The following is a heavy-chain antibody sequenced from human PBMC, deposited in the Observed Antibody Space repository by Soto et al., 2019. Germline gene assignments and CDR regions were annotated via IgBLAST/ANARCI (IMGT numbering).Heavy chain of an antibody. J-gene: IGHJ4*02. CDR2: LQPSTGRT. CDR1: GYSFTSLD. Sequence: QVQLVQSGAEVREPGASVKVSCKASGYSFTSLDINWVRQTAGQGLEWMGWLQPSTGRTGYAQKFQGRVTMTRDTSINPAYMELTTLPSDDTAFYYCARGVSAGVDYWGQGILVTVSS. D-gene: IGHD1-26*01. V-gene: IGHV1-8*01. CDR3: ARGVSAGVDY.